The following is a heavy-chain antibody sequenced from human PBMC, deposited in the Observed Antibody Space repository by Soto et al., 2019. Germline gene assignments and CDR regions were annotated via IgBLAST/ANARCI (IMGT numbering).Heavy chain of an antibody. J-gene: IGHJ6*02. Sequence: TSETLSLTCAVSGGSISSGGYTWTWIRQPPGQGLEWIGYTYHSGSPYYNPSLKSRVTISVDRSKNQFSLKLSSVTAEDTAVYYCARVIVGATGVPYSGMDVWGQGTTVTVS. D-gene: IGHD1-26*01. CDR2: TYHSGSP. V-gene: IGHV4-30-2*01. CDR3: ARVIVGATGVPYSGMDV. CDR1: GGSISSGGYT.